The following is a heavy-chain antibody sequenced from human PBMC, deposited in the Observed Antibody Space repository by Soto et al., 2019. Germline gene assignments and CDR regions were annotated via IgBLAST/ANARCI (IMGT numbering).Heavy chain of an antibody. J-gene: IGHJ6*02. CDR1: GGSFSGYY. CDR2: INHSGST. V-gene: IGHV4-34*01. Sequence: ASETLSLTCAVYGGSFSGYYWCWIRQPPGKGLEWIGEINHSGSTNHNPSLKSRVTISVDTSKNQFSLKLSSVTAADTAVYYCARRRRTYYDGSETQLRQIYYYGIHFCGQGPTRTLS. CDR3: ARRRRTYYDGSETQLRQIYYYGIHF. D-gene: IGHD3-10*01.